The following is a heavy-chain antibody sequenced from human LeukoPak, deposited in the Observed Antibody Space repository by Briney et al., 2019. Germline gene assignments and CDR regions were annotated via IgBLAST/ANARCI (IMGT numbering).Heavy chain of an antibody. CDR3: ARGVFY. D-gene: IGHD3-3*01. V-gene: IGHV3-30-3*01. CDR2: ISYDGSNK. Sequence: GGSLRLSCAASGFTFSSYEMNWVRQAPGKGLEWVAVISYDGSNKYYADSVKGRFTISRDNSKNTLYLQMNSLRAEDTAVYYCARGVFYWGQGTLVTVSS. J-gene: IGHJ4*02. CDR1: GFTFSSYE.